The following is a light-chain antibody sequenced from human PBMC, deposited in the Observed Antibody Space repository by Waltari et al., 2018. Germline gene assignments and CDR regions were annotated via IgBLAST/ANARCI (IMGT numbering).Light chain of an antibody. Sequence: QAALTQPPSVSKSLGQAVTICCTGTRNDVGGDNDFSWYQQYPGTAPRLVIYDVNIRPSGVSDRFSGSKSGKTASLTISGLQAEDEADYYCLSFRGGNTWVFGGGTRLTVL. V-gene: IGLV2-11*01. CDR2: DVN. J-gene: IGLJ2*01. CDR1: RNDVGGDND. CDR3: LSFRGGNTWV.